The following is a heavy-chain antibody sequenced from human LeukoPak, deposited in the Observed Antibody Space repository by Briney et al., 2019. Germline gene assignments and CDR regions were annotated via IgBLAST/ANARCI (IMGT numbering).Heavy chain of an antibody. D-gene: IGHD3-10*01. CDR1: GGSISSYY. J-gene: IGHJ4*02. Sequence: SETLSLTCTVSGGSISSYYWSWIRQPPGKGLEWIGYIYYSGSTNYNPSLKSRVTISVDTSKNQFSLKLSSVTAADTDVYYCARARGPYYGSGSYFDYWGQGTLVTVSS. CDR3: ARARGPYYGSGSYFDY. CDR2: IYYSGST. V-gene: IGHV4-59*01.